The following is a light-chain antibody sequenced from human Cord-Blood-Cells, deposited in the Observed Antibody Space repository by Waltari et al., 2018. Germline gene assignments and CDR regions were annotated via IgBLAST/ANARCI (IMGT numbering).Light chain of an antibody. CDR2: DSS. Sequence: DIQMPQSPSSLSASVGDRVTITCQASQDISNYLNWYQQKPGKDPKLLIYDSSNLETGVPSRFSGSGSGTDFTFTISSLQPEDIATYYCQQYDNLLFTFGPGTKVDIK. V-gene: IGKV1-33*01. CDR1: QDISNY. J-gene: IGKJ3*01. CDR3: QQYDNLLFT.